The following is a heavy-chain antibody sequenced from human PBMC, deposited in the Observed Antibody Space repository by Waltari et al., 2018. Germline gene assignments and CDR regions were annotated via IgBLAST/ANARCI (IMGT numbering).Heavy chain of an antibody. CDR2: ISGGDGST. CDR3: AKDLGYYDSSDDAFDI. Sequence: EVQLLESGGGLVQPGGSLRLSCAASGFTFSKYAMSWVRQAPGKGLGWVSAISGGDGSTYYADSVKGRFTISRDNSKNTLFLQMNSLRAEDTAVYYCAKDLGYYDSSDDAFDIWGQGTMVTVSS. CDR1: GFTFSKYA. V-gene: IGHV3-23*01. J-gene: IGHJ3*02. D-gene: IGHD3-22*01.